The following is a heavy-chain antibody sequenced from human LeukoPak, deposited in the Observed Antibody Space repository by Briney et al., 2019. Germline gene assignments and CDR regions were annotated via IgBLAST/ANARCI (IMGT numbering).Heavy chain of an antibody. CDR1: GGTFSSYA. J-gene: IGHJ5*02. CDR2: IIPIFGTA. Sequence: SVTVSFKASGGTFSSYAISWVRQAPGQGLEWMGGIIPIFGTANYAQKFQGRVTITADESTSTAYMELSSLRSEDTAVYYCARDVGCSSTSCYSSGVNWFDPWGQGTLVTVSS. CDR3: ARDVGCSSTSCYSSGVNWFDP. V-gene: IGHV1-69*13. D-gene: IGHD2-2*01.